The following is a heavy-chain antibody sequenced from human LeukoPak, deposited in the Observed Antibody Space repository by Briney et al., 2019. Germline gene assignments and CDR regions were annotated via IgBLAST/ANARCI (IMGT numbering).Heavy chain of an antibody. CDR3: ARVDTVSFYYGMDV. CDR2: VNPNSGGT. J-gene: IGHJ6*02. D-gene: IGHD2-2*03. CDR1: GYTFNGYY. Sequence: GASVKVSCKASGYTFNGYYMHWVRQAPGQGLEWMGWVNPNSGGTNYAQKFQGRVTMTRDTSISTAYMELRRLRSDDTAVYYCARVDTVSFYYGMDVWGQGTTVTVSS. V-gene: IGHV1-2*02.